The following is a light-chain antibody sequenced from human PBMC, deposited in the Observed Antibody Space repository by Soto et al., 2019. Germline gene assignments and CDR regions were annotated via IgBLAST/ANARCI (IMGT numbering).Light chain of an antibody. CDR2: GAS. CDR1: QSVSSSY. J-gene: IGKJ4*01. V-gene: IGKV3-20*01. CDR3: QQYGSSLGVT. Sequence: EIVLTQSPGTMSLSPGQRATISCGGSQSVSSSYLAWYQQKPGQAPRLLIXGASSRATGIPDRFSGSGSGTDFTLTISRLETEDFAVYYCQQYGSSLGVTFGGGTKVDIK.